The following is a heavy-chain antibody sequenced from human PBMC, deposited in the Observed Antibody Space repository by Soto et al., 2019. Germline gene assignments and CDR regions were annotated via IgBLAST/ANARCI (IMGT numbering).Heavy chain of an antibody. V-gene: IGHV4-34*01. CDR2: INDSGST. CDR3: ASGRGTENY. CDR1: VRPSVVSS. J-gene: IGHJ4*02. D-gene: IGHD3-10*01. Sequence: WGTLSPPSGVMVRPSVVSSWGWIRQPPGKGLEWIGEINDSGSTNYNPSLKSRVTISVETSTNQCSLNMRSVTAADTAVYYCASGRGTENYWAQGTLVTVSS.